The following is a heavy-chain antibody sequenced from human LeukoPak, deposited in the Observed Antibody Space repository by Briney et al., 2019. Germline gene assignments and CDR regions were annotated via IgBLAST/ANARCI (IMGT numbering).Heavy chain of an antibody. V-gene: IGHV4-39*07. CDR1: GGSISSSNFY. Sequence: SETLSLTCTVSGGSISSSNFYWGWIRQPPGKGLEWIGSIYYSGSTYYNPSLKSRVTISVDTSKNQFSLKLSSVTAADTAVYYCARRGWLQPYYYYYYMDVWGKGTTVTVSS. J-gene: IGHJ6*03. CDR3: ARRGWLQPYYYYYYMDV. D-gene: IGHD5-24*01. CDR2: IYYSGST.